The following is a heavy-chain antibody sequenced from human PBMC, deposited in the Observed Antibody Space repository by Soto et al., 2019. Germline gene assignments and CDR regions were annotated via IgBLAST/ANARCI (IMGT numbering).Heavy chain of an antibody. Sequence: QTLSLTCVITGDSVSSNSAGWSWVRQSPSRGLEWLGRTYYRSKWYYEYAVSVRGRITINPDTSKNQYSLQLNSVTPEDMAVYFCARGEQYSGRIFDYWGQGTLVTVSS. D-gene: IGHD1-26*01. CDR2: TYYRSKWYY. V-gene: IGHV6-1*01. CDR1: GDSVSSNSAG. J-gene: IGHJ4*01. CDR3: ARGEQYSGRIFDY.